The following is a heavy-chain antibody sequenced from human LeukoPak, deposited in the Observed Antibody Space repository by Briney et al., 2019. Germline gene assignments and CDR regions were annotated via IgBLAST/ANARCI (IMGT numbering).Heavy chain of an antibody. CDR3: ARALFYYGSGRSWFDP. CDR1: GGTFSSYA. D-gene: IGHD3-10*01. V-gene: IGHV1-18*01. J-gene: IGHJ5*02. Sequence: EASVKVSCKASGGTFSSYAISWVRQAPGQGLEWMGWISAYNGNTNYAQKLQGRVTMTTDTSTSTAYMELRSLRSDDTAVYYCARALFYYGSGRSWFDPWGQGTLVTVSS. CDR2: ISAYNGNT.